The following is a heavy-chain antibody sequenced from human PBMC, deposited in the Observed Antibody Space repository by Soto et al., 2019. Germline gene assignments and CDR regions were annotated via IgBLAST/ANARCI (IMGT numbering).Heavy chain of an antibody. D-gene: IGHD3-9*01. Sequence: SETLSLTCTVSGGSISSYYWSWIRQPPGKGLEWIGYIYYSGSTNYNPSLQSRVTISVDTSKNQFSLKPSSVTAADTAVYYCARTARDILTGYPLDYLDYWGQGTLVTVSS. V-gene: IGHV4-59*01. CDR1: GGSISSYY. CDR2: IYYSGST. CDR3: ARTARDILTGYPLDYLDY. J-gene: IGHJ4*02.